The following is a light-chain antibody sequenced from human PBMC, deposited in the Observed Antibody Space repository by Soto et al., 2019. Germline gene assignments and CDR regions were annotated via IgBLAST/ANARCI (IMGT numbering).Light chain of an antibody. CDR3: QQYVSAPRT. J-gene: IGKJ1*01. V-gene: IGKV3-20*01. Sequence: IVLTQSPGNVSLSPGERATLSCRASQSLTSNYLAWYQQKPGQAPRLVIYSAYSRAPGIPDRFSGSGSGTDFTLTISGLQPEDFAVYYCQQYVSAPRTFGQGTKVEAK. CDR2: SAY. CDR1: QSLTSNY.